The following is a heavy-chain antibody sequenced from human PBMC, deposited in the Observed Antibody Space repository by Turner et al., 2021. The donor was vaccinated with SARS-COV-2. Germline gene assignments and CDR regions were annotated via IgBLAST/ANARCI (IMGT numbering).Heavy chain of an antibody. CDR1: GGSISSSSYY. CDR3: VTEGEITISGDGWFDP. J-gene: IGHJ5*02. V-gene: IGHV4-39*01. CDR2: RYYSGST. Sequence: LQLQESGPGLVQPSETLSLTCTVSGGSISSSSYYWGWIRQPPGKGLEWIGSRYYSGSTYYNPSLKSRVTISANTSKNQLSLKLSAVTAADTDAYYGVTEGEITISGDGWFDPWGQGTLVTVSS. D-gene: IGHD3-9*01.